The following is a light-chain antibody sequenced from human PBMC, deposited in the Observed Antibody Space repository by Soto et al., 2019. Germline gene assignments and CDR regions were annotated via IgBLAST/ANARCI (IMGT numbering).Light chain of an antibody. J-gene: IGKJ3*01. Sequence: EITLTQSPATLSLSPGERASLSCRARQSVTTDLAWSHQKPGQPPRLLIYDASTRATGIPARFSGSGSGTDFTLPISSREPEDFGVYYWQQRSNWPPIFTFGPGTNVDL. CDR1: QSVTTD. V-gene: IGKV3-11*01. CDR3: QQRSNWPPIFT. CDR2: DAS.